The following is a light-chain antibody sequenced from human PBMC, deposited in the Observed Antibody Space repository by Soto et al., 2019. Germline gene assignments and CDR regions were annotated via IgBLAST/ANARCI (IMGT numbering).Light chain of an antibody. CDR1: QSVNSNY. J-gene: IGKJ1*01. V-gene: IGKV3-20*01. CDR2: GTS. Sequence: EVVLTQSPGTLSLSPGERATLSCRASQSVNSNYLAWYQQKPGQAPRLLIYGTSSRATGIPDRFSGSGSGTDFSLTISRLEPEDSAVYYFQQYVTSPEWKFGQGTKVDIK. CDR3: QQYVTSPEWK.